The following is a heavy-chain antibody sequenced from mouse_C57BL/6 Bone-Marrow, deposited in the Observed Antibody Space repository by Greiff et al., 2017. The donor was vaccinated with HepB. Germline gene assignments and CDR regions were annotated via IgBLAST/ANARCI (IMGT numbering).Heavy chain of an antibody. CDR2: IYPGSGST. CDR1: GYTFTSYW. V-gene: IGHV1-55*01. CDR3: ARSGSYGSSFDY. Sequence: QVQLQQPGAELVKPGASVKMSCKASGYTFTSYWITWVKQRPGQGLEWIGDIYPGSGSTNYNEKFKSKATLTVDTSSRQAYMQLSSLTSEDSAVYYCARSGSYGSSFDYWGQGTTLTVSS. J-gene: IGHJ2*01. D-gene: IGHD1-1*01.